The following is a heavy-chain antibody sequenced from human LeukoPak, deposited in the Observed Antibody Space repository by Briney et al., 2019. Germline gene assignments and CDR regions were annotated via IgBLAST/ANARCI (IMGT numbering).Heavy chain of an antibody. CDR1: GVSISSYS. Sequence: SETLSLTCTVSGVSISSYSWSWIRQPPGKGLEWIGYIYYSGSTNYNPSLKSRVTISVDTSKNQFSLKLSSVTAADTAVYYCARGYYDSSGYLISYNWFDPWGQGTLVTVSS. V-gene: IGHV4-59*01. CDR3: ARGYYDSSGYLISYNWFDP. J-gene: IGHJ5*02. CDR2: IYYSGST. D-gene: IGHD3-22*01.